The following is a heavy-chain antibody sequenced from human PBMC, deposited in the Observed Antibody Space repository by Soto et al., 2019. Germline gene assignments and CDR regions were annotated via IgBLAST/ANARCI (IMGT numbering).Heavy chain of an antibody. CDR2: IYYSGST. Sequence: LSLTCTVSGDSISSYYWSWIRQPPGKGLEWIGYIYYSGSTNYNPSLKSRVTISVDTSKNQFSLKLSSVTAADTAVYYCARRYGGAFDIWGQGTMVTVSS. D-gene: IGHD3-10*01. J-gene: IGHJ3*02. CDR3: ARRYGGAFDI. V-gene: IGHV4-59*08. CDR1: GDSISSYY.